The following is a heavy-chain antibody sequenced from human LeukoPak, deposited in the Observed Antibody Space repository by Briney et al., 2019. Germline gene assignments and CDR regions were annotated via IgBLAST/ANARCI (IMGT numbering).Heavy chain of an antibody. Sequence: SETLSLTCAVYGGSFSGYYWSWIRQPPGKGLEWIGEINHSGSTNYNPSLKSRVTISIDTSKNQFSLKLSSVTAADTAVYYCARGIAAADPPGDYRGQGTLVTVSS. CDR2: INHSGST. CDR3: ARGIAAADPPGDY. CDR1: GGSFSGYY. D-gene: IGHD6-13*01. J-gene: IGHJ4*02. V-gene: IGHV4-34*01.